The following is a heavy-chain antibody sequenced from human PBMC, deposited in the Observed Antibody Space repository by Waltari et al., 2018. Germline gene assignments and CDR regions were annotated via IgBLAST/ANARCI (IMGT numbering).Heavy chain of an antibody. CDR1: GYIFTSYD. D-gene: IGHD2-2*01. V-gene: IGHV1-8*02. J-gene: IGHJ5*01. CDR2: MNANSGHT. Sequence: QVQLVQSGAEVKKPGASVKVSCTASGYIFTSYDINWVRQATGQGLEGMGWMNANSGHTGYAQTFQGRITLTMNTSISTAYMELSSLRSDDTAVYYCARPQTISTSWLASWGQGTLVTVST. CDR3: ARPQTISTSWLAS.